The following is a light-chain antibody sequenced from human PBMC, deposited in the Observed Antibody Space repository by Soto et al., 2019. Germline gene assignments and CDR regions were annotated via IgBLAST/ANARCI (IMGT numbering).Light chain of an antibody. CDR3: QQSYSTPWT. Sequence: DIQMTQSPSSLSASVGDRVTITCRASQSISTYLNWYQQKAGLAPKLLIYAASSLQSEVPSRFSGSGSGTDFTLTISSLQPEDFATYYCQQSYSTPWTFGQGTKVDIK. J-gene: IGKJ1*01. CDR2: AAS. CDR1: QSISTY. V-gene: IGKV1-39*01.